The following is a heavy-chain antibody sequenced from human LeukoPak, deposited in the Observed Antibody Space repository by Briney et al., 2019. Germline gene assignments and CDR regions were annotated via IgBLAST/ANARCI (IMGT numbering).Heavy chain of an antibody. J-gene: IGHJ4*02. CDR1: GFTVSSNY. CDR3: ARVGEMGATKDY. Sequence: PGGSLRLSCAASGFTVSSNYMSWVRQAPGQGLEWVSVIYSGGATYYTDSVKGRFTISRDNAKNSLYLQMNSLRAEDTAVYYCARVGEMGATKDYWGQGTLVTVSS. CDR2: IYSGGAT. V-gene: IGHV3-53*01. D-gene: IGHD1-26*01.